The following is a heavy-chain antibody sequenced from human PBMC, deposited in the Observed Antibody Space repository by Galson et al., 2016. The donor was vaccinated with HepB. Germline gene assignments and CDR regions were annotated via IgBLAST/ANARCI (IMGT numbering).Heavy chain of an antibody. J-gene: IGHJ4*02. CDR1: GFTFSSSE. D-gene: IGHD2-15*01. Sequence: SLRLSCAASGFTFSSSEMNWLRQAPGKGLEWVSYITSSSDFIKYADSVKGRFTVSRDNAKNSVYLHMNSLRDEDTAVYFCARNMLRAAYFDYWSQGTLVTVSS. CDR3: ARNMLRAAYFDY. CDR2: ITSSSDFI. V-gene: IGHV3-48*02.